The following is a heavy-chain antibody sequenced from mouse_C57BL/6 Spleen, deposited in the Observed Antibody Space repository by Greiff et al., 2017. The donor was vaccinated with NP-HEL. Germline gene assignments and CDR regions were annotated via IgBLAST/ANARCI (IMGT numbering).Heavy chain of an antibody. CDR1: GFTFSDFY. CDR2: SRNKANDYTT. Sequence: EVNVVESGGGLVQSGRSLRLSCATSGFTFSDFYMEWVRQAPGKGLEWIAASRNKANDYTTEYSASVKGRFIVSRDTSQSILYLQMNALRAEDTAIYYCARGPYYYGSSYWYFDVWGTGTTVTVSS. CDR3: ARGPYYYGSSYWYFDV. D-gene: IGHD1-1*01. V-gene: IGHV7-1*01. J-gene: IGHJ1*03.